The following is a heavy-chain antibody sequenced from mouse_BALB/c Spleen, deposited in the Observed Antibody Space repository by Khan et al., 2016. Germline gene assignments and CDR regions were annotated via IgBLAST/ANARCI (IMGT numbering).Heavy chain of an antibody. CDR1: GFSLTSYG. D-gene: IGHD2-1*01. J-gene: IGHJ1*01. CDR2: IWSGGST. V-gene: IGHV2-9*02. CDR3: ARVGTGNYGRYFDV. Sequence: QVQLKESGPGLVAPSQSLSITCTVSGFSLTSYGVHWVRQPPGKGLEWLGVIWSGGSTNYNSALMSRLSISKDNSKSQVFLKMNSLQTDDTAMYYCARVGTGNYGRYFDVWGAGTTVTVSS.